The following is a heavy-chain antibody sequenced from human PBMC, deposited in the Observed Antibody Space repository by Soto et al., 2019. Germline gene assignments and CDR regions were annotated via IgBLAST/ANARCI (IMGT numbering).Heavy chain of an antibody. CDR1: GFTVSSNY. CDR2: IYSGGGT. CDR3: ARENYDSSGYPFDY. V-gene: IGHV3-53*01. Sequence: PRLSCAASGFTVSSNYMSWVRQAPGKGLEWVSVIYSGGGTYYADSVKGRFTISRDNSKNTLYLQMNSLRAEDTAVYYCARENYDSSGYPFDYWGQGTLVTVSS. J-gene: IGHJ4*02. D-gene: IGHD3-22*01.